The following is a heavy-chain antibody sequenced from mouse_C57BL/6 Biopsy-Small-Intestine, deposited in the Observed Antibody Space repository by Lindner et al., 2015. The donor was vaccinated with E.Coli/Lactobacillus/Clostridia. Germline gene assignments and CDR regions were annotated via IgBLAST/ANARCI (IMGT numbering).Heavy chain of an antibody. Sequence: VKVSCKASGYTFTGYYMHWVRQAPGQGLEWMGRINPNSGGTNYAQKFQGRVTMTRDTSISTAYMELSRLRSDDTAVYYCARDRGWELLPDYWGQGTLVTVSS. CDR2: INPNSGGT. V-gene: IGHV1-53*01. D-gene: IGHD1-1*02. CDR1: GYTFTGYY. J-gene: IGHJ4*01. CDR3: ARDRGWELLPDY.